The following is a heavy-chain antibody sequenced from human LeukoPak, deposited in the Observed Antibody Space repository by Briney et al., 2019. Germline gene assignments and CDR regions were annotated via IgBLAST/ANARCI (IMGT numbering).Heavy chain of an antibody. D-gene: IGHD3-22*01. CDR3: AKDVYRGSGYYFYFDY. CDR1: GSTFSSYA. J-gene: IGHJ4*02. Sequence: GGSLRLSCAASGSTFSSYAMSRVRQAPGKGLEWVSAISGSGGSTYYADSVKGRFTISRDNSKNTLYLQMNSLRAEDTAVYYCAKDVYRGSGYYFYFDYWGQGTLVTVSS. V-gene: IGHV3-23*01. CDR2: ISGSGGST.